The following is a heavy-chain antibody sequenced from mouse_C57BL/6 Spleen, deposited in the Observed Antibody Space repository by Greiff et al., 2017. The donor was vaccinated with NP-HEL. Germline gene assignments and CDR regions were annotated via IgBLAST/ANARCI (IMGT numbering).Heavy chain of an antibody. CDR1: GYAFSSSW. J-gene: IGHJ1*03. CDR3: ARPKGYWYFDV. V-gene: IGHV1-82*01. Sequence: QVQLQQSGPELVKPGASVKISCKASGYAFSSSWMNWVKQRPGKGLEWIGRIYPGDGDTNYNGKFKGKATLTADKSSSTAYMQLSSLTSEDSAVYFCARPKGYWYFDVWGTGTTVTVSS. CDR2: IYPGDGDT.